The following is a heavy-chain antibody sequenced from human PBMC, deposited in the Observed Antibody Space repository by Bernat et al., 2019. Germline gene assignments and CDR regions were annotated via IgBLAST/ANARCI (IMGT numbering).Heavy chain of an antibody. D-gene: IGHD6-13*01. J-gene: IGHJ1*01. CDR1: GFTFSSYG. Sequence: QVQLVESGGGVVQPGRSLRLSCAASGFTFSSYGMHWVRQAPGKGLEWVAVIWYDGSKKYYADSVKGRFTISRDNSKNTLYLQMNSLRAEDTAVYYCARDGIAAATASGDCQHWGQGTLVTVSS. CDR2: IWYDGSKK. V-gene: IGHV3-33*01. CDR3: ARDGIAAATASGDCQH.